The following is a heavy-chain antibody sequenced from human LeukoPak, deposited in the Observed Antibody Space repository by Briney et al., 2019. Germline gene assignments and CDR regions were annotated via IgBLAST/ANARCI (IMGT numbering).Heavy chain of an antibody. D-gene: IGHD2-15*01. CDR1: GYTFTSYA. CDR2: INAGNGNT. Sequence: GASVKVSCKASGYTFTSYALHWVRQAPGQRLEWMGWINAGNGNTKYSQKFQGRVTITRDTSASTAYMELSSLRSEDTAVYYCAREWWSPQAFDYWGQGTLVTVSS. CDR3: AREWWSPQAFDY. J-gene: IGHJ4*02. V-gene: IGHV1-3*01.